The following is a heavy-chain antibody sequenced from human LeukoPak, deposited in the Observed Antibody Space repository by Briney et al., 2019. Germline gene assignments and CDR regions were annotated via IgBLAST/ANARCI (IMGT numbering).Heavy chain of an antibody. CDR2: IIPMFSTP. CDR1: GDFFSSYP. J-gene: IGHJ6*03. V-gene: IGHV1-69*01. CDR3: ARDRFNWKEHYYSQMDV. Sequence: GASVNVSCKSSGDFFSSYPISWVRQAPGQGLDWMGVIIPMFSTPSYAQNFQGRVKLRADESMSRAYMEMSSLRSDEPAVYYCARDRFNWKEHYYSQMDVWGRGTSVTVS. D-gene: IGHD1-1*01.